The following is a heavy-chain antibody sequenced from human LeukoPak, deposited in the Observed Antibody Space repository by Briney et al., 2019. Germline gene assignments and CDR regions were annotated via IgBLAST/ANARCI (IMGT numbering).Heavy chain of an antibody. Sequence: ASVKVSCKASGYTFISHAMNWVRQAPGQGLEWMGWINTNTGNPTYAQGFTGHFVFSLDTSVSTAYLHISSLKAEDTAVYYCARTSFKLPDYWGQGTLVTVSS. CDR2: INTNTGNP. J-gene: IGHJ4*02. CDR3: ARTSFKLPDY. V-gene: IGHV7-4-1*02. CDR1: GYTFISHA. D-gene: IGHD1-7*01.